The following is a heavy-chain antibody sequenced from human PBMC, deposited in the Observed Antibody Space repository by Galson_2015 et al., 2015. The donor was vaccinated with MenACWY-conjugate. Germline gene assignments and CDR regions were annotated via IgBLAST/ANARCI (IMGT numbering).Heavy chain of an antibody. CDR2: IDWDDDK. CDR3: ARIRAVAGMYYFDY. CDR1: GFSLSTSGMC. V-gene: IGHV2-70*11. J-gene: IGHJ4*02. D-gene: IGHD6-19*01. Sequence: PALVKPTQTLTLTCTFSGFSLSTSGMCVSWIRQPPGKALEWLARIDWDDDKYYSTSLKTRLTISKDTSKNQVVLTMTNMDPVDTATYYCARIRAVAGMYYFDYWGRGTLVTVSS.